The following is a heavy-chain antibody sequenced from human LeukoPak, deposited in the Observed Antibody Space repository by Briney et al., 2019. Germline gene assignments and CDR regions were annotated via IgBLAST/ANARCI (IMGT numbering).Heavy chain of an antibody. D-gene: IGHD3-10*01. V-gene: IGHV1-2*02. J-gene: IGHJ5*02. CDR1: GGTFSSYA. CDR3: ARVENPTPTLWFGESYWGFDP. CDR2: INPNSGGT. Sequence: GSSVKVSCKASGGTFSSYAISWVRQAPGQGLEWMGWINPNSGGTNYAQKFQGRVTMTRDTSISTAYMELSRLRSDDTAVYYCARVENPTPTLWFGESYWGFDPWGQGTLVTVSS.